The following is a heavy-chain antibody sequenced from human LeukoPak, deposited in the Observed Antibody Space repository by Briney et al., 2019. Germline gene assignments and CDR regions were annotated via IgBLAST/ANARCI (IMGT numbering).Heavy chain of an antibody. CDR2: ISWNSGSI. CDR3: AKATGGYCSSTSCRTDFDY. V-gene: IGHV3-9*01. Sequence: GRSLRLSCAASGFTFDDYAMHCVRQAPGKGLECGSGISWNSGSIVYADSVKGRFTISRDNAKNSLYLQMNSLRAEDTALYYCAKATGGYCSSTSCRTDFDYWGQGTLVTVSS. D-gene: IGHD2-2*01. CDR1: GFTFDDYA. J-gene: IGHJ4*02.